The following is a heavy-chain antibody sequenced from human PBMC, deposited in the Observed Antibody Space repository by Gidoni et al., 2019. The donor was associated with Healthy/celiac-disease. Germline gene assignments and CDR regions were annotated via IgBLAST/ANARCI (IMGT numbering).Heavy chain of an antibody. V-gene: IGHV3-30*18. D-gene: IGHD2-21*02. CDR2: ISYDGSNK. Sequence: QVQLVESGGGVVQPGRSLRLSCAASGFTFSSYGMHWVRQAPGKGLEWVAVISYDGSNKYYADSVKGRFTISRDNSKNTLYLQMNSLRAEDTAVYYCAKDPRYCGGDSSSTCWGQGTLVTVSS. J-gene: IGHJ4*02. CDR3: AKDPRYCGGDSSSTC. CDR1: GFTFSSYG.